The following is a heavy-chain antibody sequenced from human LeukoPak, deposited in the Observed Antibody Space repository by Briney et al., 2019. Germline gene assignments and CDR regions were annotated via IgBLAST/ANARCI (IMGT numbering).Heavy chain of an antibody. CDR3: ARGKDPTMIGY. Sequence: VKPSETLSLTCTVSGGSVSSGSYYWSWIRQPPGKGLEWIGYIYYSGSTYYNPSLKSRVTISVDTSKNQFSLKLSSVTAADTAVYYCARGKDPTMIGYWGQGTLVTVSS. J-gene: IGHJ4*02. D-gene: IGHD3-22*01. CDR1: GGSVSSGSYY. CDR2: IYYSGST. V-gene: IGHV4-61*01.